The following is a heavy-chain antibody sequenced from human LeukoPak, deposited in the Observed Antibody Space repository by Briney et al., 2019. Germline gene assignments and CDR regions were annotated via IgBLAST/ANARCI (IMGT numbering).Heavy chain of an antibody. V-gene: IGHV3-11*01. CDR2: ISSSGSTI. D-gene: IGHD6-13*01. CDR1: GFTFSDYY. Sequence: PGGSLRLSCAASGFTFSDYYMSWIRQAPGKGLEWVSYISSSGSTIYYADSVKGRFTISRDNAKNSLYLQMNSLRAEDTAVYYCARASGTIAAAGTLYYYGMDVWGQGTTVTVSS. J-gene: IGHJ6*02. CDR3: ARASGTIAAAGTLYYYGMDV.